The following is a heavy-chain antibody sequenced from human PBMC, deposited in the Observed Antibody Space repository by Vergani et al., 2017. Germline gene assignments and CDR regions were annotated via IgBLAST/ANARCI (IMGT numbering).Heavy chain of an antibody. CDR1: GYTFTSYY. V-gene: IGHV1-69*09. CDR3: ASQLEPQYYFDY. D-gene: IGHD1-1*01. J-gene: IGHJ4*02. CDR2: IIPILGIA. Sequence: QVQLVQSGAEVKKPGASVKVSCKASGYTFTSYYMHWVRQAPGQGLEWMGRIIPILGIANYAQKFQGRVTITADKSTSTAYMELSSLRSEDTAVYYCASQLEPQYYFDYWGQGTLVTVSS.